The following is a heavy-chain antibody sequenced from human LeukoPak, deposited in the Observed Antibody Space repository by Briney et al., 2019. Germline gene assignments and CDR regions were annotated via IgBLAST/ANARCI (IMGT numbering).Heavy chain of an antibody. J-gene: IGHJ4*02. CDR1: GYSISSGYY. V-gene: IGHV4-38-2*02. CDR2: IYHSGST. Sequence: SETLSLTCTVSGYSISSGYYWGWIRQPPGKGLEWIGSIYHSGSTYYNPSLKSRVTISVDTSKNQFSLKLRSVTAADTAVYYCARLGYSYGGVDYWGQGTLVTVSS. CDR3: ARLGYSYGGVDY. D-gene: IGHD5-18*01.